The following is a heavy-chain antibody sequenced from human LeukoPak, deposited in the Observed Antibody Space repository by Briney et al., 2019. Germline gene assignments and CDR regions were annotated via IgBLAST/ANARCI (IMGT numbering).Heavy chain of an antibody. Sequence: GGSLGLSCAASGFTLSDYYMSWIRQTPGKGLEWISYISTSGSSIYYADSVKGRFTLSRDSAKNSLYLEMNSLRAEDTAVYYCAKDSGRFTMVRGVWGQGTLVTVSS. CDR1: GFTLSDYY. D-gene: IGHD3-10*01. CDR3: AKDSGRFTMVRGV. J-gene: IGHJ4*02. V-gene: IGHV3-11*01. CDR2: ISTSGSSI.